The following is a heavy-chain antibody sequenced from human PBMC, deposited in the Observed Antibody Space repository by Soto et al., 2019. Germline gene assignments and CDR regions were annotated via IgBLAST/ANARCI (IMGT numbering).Heavy chain of an antibody. CDR3: ASGTGKSDFDY. CDR2: IKSKTEAATR. D-gene: IGHD2-2*01. J-gene: IGHJ4*02. CDR1: GFTFSDYA. V-gene: IGHV3-15*01. Sequence: GGSLRLSCAASGFTFSDYAMHWVRQAPGKGLEWVGRIKSKTEAATRDFAAPVKGRFAISRDDSKNTVFLQMNSLKIEDSGVYYCASGTGKSDFDYWGLGSLVTVSS.